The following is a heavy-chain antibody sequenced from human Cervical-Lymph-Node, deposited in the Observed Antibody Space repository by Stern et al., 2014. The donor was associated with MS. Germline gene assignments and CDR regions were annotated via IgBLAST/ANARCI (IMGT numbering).Heavy chain of an antibody. V-gene: IGHV3-30*18. Sequence: VQLVESGGDVVQPGRSLRLSCAASGFTFSSYGMHWVRQAPGKGLEWVEAMSNDRSNKHYADSVKGRFTISRDNSKNTLFLQMDSLKAEDTAVYYCAKGKGYSGYDVGYCYGMDVWGQGTTVTVSS. CDR3: AKGKGYSGYDVGYCYGMDV. CDR2: MSNDRSNK. CDR1: GFTFSSYG. J-gene: IGHJ6*02. D-gene: IGHD5-12*01.